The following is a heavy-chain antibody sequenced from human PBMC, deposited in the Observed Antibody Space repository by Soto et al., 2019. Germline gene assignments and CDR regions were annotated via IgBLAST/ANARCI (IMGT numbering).Heavy chain of an antibody. J-gene: IGHJ6*02. D-gene: IGHD6-13*01. Sequence: GASVKVFCKASGGTFSSYAISWVRQAPGQGLEWMGGIIPIFGTANYAQKFQGRVTITADESTSTAYMELSSLRSEHTAVYYCARDLPTQQLVPRDDYYYGMDVWGQGTTVTVSS. CDR2: IIPIFGTA. CDR3: ARDLPTQQLVPRDDYYYGMDV. CDR1: GGTFSSYA. V-gene: IGHV1-69*13.